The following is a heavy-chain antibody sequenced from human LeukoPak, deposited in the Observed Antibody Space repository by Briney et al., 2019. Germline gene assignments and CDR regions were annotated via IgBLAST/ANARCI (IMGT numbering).Heavy chain of an antibody. D-gene: IGHD3-22*01. CDR2: IKSKTDGGTT. CDR1: GFTFSNAW. J-gene: IGHJ3*02. Sequence: GGSLRLSCAASGFTFSNAWMSWVRQAPGKGLEWVGRIKSKTDGGTTDYAAPVKGRFTISRDDSKNTLYLQMNSLKTEDTAVYYCTIDSPYYYDSSYNAFDIWGQGTMVTVSS. CDR3: TIDSPYYYDSSYNAFDI. V-gene: IGHV3-15*01.